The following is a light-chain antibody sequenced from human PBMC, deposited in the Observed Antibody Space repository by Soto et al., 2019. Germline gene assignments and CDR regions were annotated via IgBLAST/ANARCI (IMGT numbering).Light chain of an antibody. Sequence: IKMTQSPSSLSASVGDRVTITCRASQGIRNDLGWYQQKPGKAPKLLIYAASSLQSGVPSRFSGSGSGTEFTLTISSLQPDDFATYYCQQYNGYSTWTFGQGTKVDIK. CDR3: QQYNGYSTWT. CDR2: AAS. CDR1: QGIRND. J-gene: IGKJ1*01. V-gene: IGKV1-17*01.